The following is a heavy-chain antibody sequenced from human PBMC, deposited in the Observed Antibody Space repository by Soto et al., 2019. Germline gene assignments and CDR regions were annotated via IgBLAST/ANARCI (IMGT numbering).Heavy chain of an antibody. CDR2: ISGSGRST. J-gene: IGHJ4*02. CDR3: ARDGGNICSGGSCYFQAPDY. D-gene: IGHD2-15*01. V-gene: IGHV3-23*04. CDR1: GFTFSNYA. Sequence: EVQLVESGGGLVKPGGSLRLSCSASGFTFSNYAMSWVRQAPGKGLEWVASISGSGRSTNYADSVKGRFTISRDNSKNTLAVQMSSLRAEDTAVYYCARDGGNICSGGSCYFQAPDYWGQGTLVTVSP.